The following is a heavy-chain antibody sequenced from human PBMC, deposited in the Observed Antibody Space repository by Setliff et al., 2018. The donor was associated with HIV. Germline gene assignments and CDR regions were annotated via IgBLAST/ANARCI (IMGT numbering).Heavy chain of an antibody. V-gene: IGHV4-59*01. CDR1: GGSISETY. J-gene: IGHJ3*01. CDR3: VREAYYDASTGYNPYVFDV. D-gene: IGHD3-9*01. CDR2: VYYRGST. Sequence: KSSETLSLTCSVSGGSISETYWSWIRQSPGKGLEWIGYVYYRGSTNYNPALRSRVTFSIDASKNQVSLNLKSVTPADTAVYYCVREAYYDASTGYNPYVFDVWGQGTMVTVSS.